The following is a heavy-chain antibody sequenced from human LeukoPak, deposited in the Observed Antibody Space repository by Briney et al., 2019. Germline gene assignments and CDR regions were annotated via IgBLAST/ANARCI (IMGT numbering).Heavy chain of an antibody. Sequence: PGGSLRLSCAASGFTFSSYSMNWVRQAPGKGLEWVSSISSRSSYIYNADSVKGRFTISRDNAKNSLYLQMNSLRAEDTAVYYCTRDRKYSTSTLVDYWGQGTLVTVSS. CDR1: GFTFSSYS. CDR2: ISSRSSYI. J-gene: IGHJ4*02. CDR3: TRDRKYSTSTLVDY. V-gene: IGHV3-21*01. D-gene: IGHD6-6*01.